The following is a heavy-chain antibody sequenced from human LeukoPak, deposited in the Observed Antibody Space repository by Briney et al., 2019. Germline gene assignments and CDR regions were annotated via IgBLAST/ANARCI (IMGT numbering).Heavy chain of an antibody. J-gene: IGHJ4*02. CDR2: IYYSGST. CDR3: AREVAVAGTIDY. CDR1: GGSISSYY. D-gene: IGHD6-19*01. Sequence: SETLSLTCTVSGGSISSYYWSWIRQPPGKGLEWIGYIYYSGSTNYNPSLKSRVTISVDTSKNQFSLKLGSVTAADTAVYYCAREVAVAGTIDYWGQGTLVTVSS. V-gene: IGHV4-59*01.